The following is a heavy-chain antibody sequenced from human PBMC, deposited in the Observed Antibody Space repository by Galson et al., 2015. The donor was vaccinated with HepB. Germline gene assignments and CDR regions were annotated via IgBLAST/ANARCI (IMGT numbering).Heavy chain of an antibody. CDR1: GFTFSSYA. V-gene: IGHV3-64D*06. J-gene: IGHJ3*02. D-gene: IGHD1-26*01. CDR3: VKAEWELPLGAFDI. CDR2: ISSNGGST. Sequence: SLRLSCAASGFTFSSYAMHWVRQAPGKGLEYVSAISSNGGSTYYADSVKGRFTISRDNSKNTLYLQMSSLRAEDTAVYYCVKAEWELPLGAFDIWGQGTMVTVSS.